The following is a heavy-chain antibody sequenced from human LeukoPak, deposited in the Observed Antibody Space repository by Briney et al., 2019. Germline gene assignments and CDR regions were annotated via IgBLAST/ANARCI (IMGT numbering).Heavy chain of an antibody. CDR3: ARDRSPGNFDY. D-gene: IGHD3-10*01. CDR1: GFTFSSHA. V-gene: IGHV3-21*01. Sequence: PGGSLRLSCAASGFTFSSHAMHWVRQAPGKGLEWVSSISSSSSYINYADSVKGRFTISRDNAKNSLYLQMNSLRAEDTAVYYCARDRSPGNFDYWGQGTLVTVSS. CDR2: ISSSSSYI. J-gene: IGHJ4*02.